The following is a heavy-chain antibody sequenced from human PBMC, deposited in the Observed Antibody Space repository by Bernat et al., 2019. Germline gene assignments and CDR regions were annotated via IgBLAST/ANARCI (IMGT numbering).Heavy chain of an antibody. D-gene: IGHD3-3*01. Sequence: QVQLVQSGAEVKKPGASVKISCKASGYTFTNYAMQWVRQAPGQRLEWMGWINAGNGNTRYSQKFQGRVTMTRDKSASTAYMELSSLRSEEAAVYYCARGLWSASDVAYDFDYWGQGTRVTVSS. V-gene: IGHV1-3*01. CDR2: INAGNGNT. CDR3: ARGLWSASDVAYDFDY. CDR1: GYTFTNYA. J-gene: IGHJ4*02.